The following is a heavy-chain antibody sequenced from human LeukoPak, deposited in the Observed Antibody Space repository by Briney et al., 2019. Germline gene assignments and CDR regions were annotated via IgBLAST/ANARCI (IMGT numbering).Heavy chain of an antibody. V-gene: IGHV3-74*01. CDR2: INTDGSST. Sequence: GGSLRLSCAASGFTFSSYWMHWVRQAPGKGLVWVSRINTDGSSTSYADSVKGRFTISRDTSKNTLYLQMNSLRAEDTAVYYCAKDRCTSCYSDPDAFDIWGQGTMVTVSS. J-gene: IGHJ3*02. CDR3: AKDRCTSCYSDPDAFDI. D-gene: IGHD2-2*02. CDR1: GFTFSSYW.